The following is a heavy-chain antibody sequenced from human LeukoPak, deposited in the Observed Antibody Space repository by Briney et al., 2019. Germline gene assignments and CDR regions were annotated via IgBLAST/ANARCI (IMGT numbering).Heavy chain of an antibody. J-gene: IGHJ4*02. Sequence: SETLSLTCTVSGGSISSSSYYWGWIRQPPGKGLEWIGSIYYSGSTYYNPSLKSRVTISVDTSKNQFSLKLSSVTAADTAVYYCARQGITIFGLVTHFDYWGQGTLVTVSS. CDR1: GGSISSSSYY. CDR3: ARQGITIFGLVTHFDY. D-gene: IGHD3-3*01. CDR2: IYYSGST. V-gene: IGHV4-39*01.